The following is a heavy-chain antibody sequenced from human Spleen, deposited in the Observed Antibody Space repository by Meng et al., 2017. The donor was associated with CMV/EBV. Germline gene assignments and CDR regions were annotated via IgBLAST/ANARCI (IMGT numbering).Heavy chain of an antibody. V-gene: IGHV1-69*05. Sequence: SVKVSCKSTGGTFSNFAINWVRQAPGQGLEWVGGIIPILGTAKYAQMLQGRVTITTDGSTRTAYMDLSSLRSDDTAVYYCARDAIFGVVITSGSYYYYGMDVWGQGTTVTVSS. CDR1: GGTFSNFA. CDR3: ARDAIFGVVITSGSYYYYGMDV. D-gene: IGHD3-3*01. J-gene: IGHJ6*02. CDR2: IIPILGTA.